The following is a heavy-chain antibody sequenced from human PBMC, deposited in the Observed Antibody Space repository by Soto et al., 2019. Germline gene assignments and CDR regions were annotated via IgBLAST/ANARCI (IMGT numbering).Heavy chain of an antibody. CDR2: IYHSGST. CDR1: GGSISSGGYS. CDR3: ARGAPVVNDY. D-gene: IGHD3-22*01. Sequence: QLQLQESGSGLVKPSQTLSLTCAVSGGSISSGGYSWSWIRQPPGKGLEWIGYIYHSGSTYYNPSLQSRVTRSVDRYKNQFSLKLSSVTAAETAVYYCARGAPVVNDYWGQGTLVTVSS. J-gene: IGHJ4*02. V-gene: IGHV4-30-2*01.